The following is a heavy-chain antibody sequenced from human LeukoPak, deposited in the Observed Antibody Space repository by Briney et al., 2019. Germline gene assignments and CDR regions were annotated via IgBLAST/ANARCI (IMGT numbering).Heavy chain of an antibody. CDR3: ARSPYGDSPLDY. Sequence: PSETLSLTCTVSGGSISSSSYYWGWIRQPPGKGLEWIGSIYYSGTTYYNPSLKSRVTISVDTSKNQFSLKLSSVTAADTAVYYCARSPYGDSPLDYWGQGTLVTVSS. D-gene: IGHD4-17*01. V-gene: IGHV4-39*01. CDR2: IYYSGTT. CDR1: GGSISSSSYY. J-gene: IGHJ4*02.